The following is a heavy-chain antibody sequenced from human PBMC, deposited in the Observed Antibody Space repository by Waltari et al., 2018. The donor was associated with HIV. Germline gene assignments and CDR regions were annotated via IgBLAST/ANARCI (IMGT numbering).Heavy chain of an antibody. D-gene: IGHD5-12*01. J-gene: IGHJ4*02. CDR1: GFTFSNYI. CDR3: AAEMATVYLDY. CDR2: SASISTTYI. Sequence: EVQLVESGGGLVKPGGSLRLSCAASGFTFSNYIMNWVRQAPGKGREVGSSSASISTTYIYYRDSVKGRFTVSRDNAKNSLYLQMNSLRAEDTAVYYCAAEMATVYLDYWGQGTLVTVSS. V-gene: IGHV3-21*01.